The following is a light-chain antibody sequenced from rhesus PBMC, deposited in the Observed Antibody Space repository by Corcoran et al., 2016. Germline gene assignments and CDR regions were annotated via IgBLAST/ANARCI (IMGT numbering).Light chain of an antibody. CDR1: QGINKE. J-gene: IGKJ1*01. V-gene: IGKV1-94*01. CDR3: LQDHTTPWT. CDR2: AAS. Sequence: DIQMTQSPSSLSASVGDRVTVTCRASQGINKELSWYQQKPGKAPTLLIYAASSLQSGVSSRFSGNGSGTDYTLPISSLQPEDVATFYCLQDHTTPWTFGHGTKVEIK.